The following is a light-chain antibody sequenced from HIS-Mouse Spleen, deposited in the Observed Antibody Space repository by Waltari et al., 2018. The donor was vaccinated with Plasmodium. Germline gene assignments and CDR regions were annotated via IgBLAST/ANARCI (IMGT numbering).Light chain of an antibody. CDR1: QSVSSSY. V-gene: IGKV3-20*01. Sequence: EIVLTPSPGTLSLSPGERATLSCRASQSVSSSYLAWYQQKPGQAPRLLIYGASSRANGIPDRFSGSGSGTDFTLTISRLEPEDFAVYYCQQYGSSPLTFGGGTKVEIK. CDR3: QQYGSSPLT. J-gene: IGKJ4*01. CDR2: GAS.